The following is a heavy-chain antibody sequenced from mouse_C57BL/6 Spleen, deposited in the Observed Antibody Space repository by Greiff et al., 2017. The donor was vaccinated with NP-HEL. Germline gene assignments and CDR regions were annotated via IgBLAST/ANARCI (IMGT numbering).Heavy chain of an antibody. D-gene: IGHD2-4*01. J-gene: IGHJ3*01. CDR3: ARFDYDVDWFAY. CDR2: INPSTGGT. V-gene: IGHV1-42*01. CDR1: GYSFTGYY. Sequence: VQLQQSGPELVKPGASVKISCKASGYSFTGYYMNWVKQSPEKSLEWIGEINPSTGGTTYNQKFKAKATLTVDKSSSTAYMQLKSLTSEDSAVYYCARFDYDVDWFAYWGQGTLVTVSA.